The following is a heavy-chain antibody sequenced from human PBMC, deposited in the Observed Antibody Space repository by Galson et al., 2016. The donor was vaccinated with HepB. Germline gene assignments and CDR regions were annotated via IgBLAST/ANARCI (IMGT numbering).Heavy chain of an antibody. J-gene: IGHJ2*01. V-gene: IGHV4-39*01. Sequence: ETLSLTCTASGGSIRGTSYCWGWIRQPPGKGLEWIGSIYYGGSTHYNSSLKSRVTMSIDTSNNQVYPKLSFVTAADTAMYYCARHESPGAVSSIFDLWGRGTLVTVSS. CDR3: ARHESPGAVSSIFDL. D-gene: IGHD1-26*01. CDR1: GGSIRGTSYC. CDR2: IYYGGST.